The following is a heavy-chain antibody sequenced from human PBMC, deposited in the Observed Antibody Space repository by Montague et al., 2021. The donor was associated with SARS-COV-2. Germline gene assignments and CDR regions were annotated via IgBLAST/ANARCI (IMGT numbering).Heavy chain of an antibody. V-gene: IGHV3-23*03. CDR2: IYADGVTT. Sequence: SLRLSCAASGFTFSSSAMIWVRQAPGKGLVWISGIYADGVTTTYADSVKGRFTISRDNSTNTLFLQMNTLSAEDTAVYYCAKDGIYGIVYWGQGTLVAVAA. CDR1: GFTFSSSA. J-gene: IGHJ4*02. D-gene: IGHD1-14*01. CDR3: AKDGIYGIVY.